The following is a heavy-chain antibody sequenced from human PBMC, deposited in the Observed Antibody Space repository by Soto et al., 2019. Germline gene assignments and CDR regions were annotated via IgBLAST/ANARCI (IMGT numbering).Heavy chain of an antibody. D-gene: IGHD2-2*01. CDR1: GGSISSYY. J-gene: IGHJ3*02. Sequence: PSETLSLTCTVSGGSISSYYWSWIRQPPGKGLEWIGYIYYSGSTNYNPSLKSRVTISVDTSKNQFSLKLSSVTAADTAVYYCAREIVVVPAALAAFDIWGQGTMVTVSS. V-gene: IGHV4-59*01. CDR2: IYYSGST. CDR3: AREIVVVPAALAAFDI.